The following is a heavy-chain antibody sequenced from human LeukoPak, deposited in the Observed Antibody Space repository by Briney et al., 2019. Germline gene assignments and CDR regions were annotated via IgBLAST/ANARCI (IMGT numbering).Heavy chain of an antibody. V-gene: IGHV3-66*01. CDR1: GLTVSSNY. Sequence: PGGSLRLSCAASGLTVSSNYMSWVRQAPGKGLECVSVIYSGGSTYYSDSVKGRFTISRDNSKNTLYLEMDSLRGDDTALYFRAREAPAVAGTFYYYYGMDVWGQGNTVTVSS. CDR3: AREAPAVAGTFYYYYGMDV. J-gene: IGHJ6*02. CDR2: IYSGGST. D-gene: IGHD6-13*01.